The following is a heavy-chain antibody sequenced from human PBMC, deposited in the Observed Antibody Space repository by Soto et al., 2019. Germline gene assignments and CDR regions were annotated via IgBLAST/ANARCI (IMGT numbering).Heavy chain of an antibody. CDR1: GGSISSDGYY. J-gene: IGHJ4*02. V-gene: IGHV4-61*08. CDR3: ARGKSPGLN. Sequence: PSETLSLTCTVSGGSISSDGYYWSWIRQHPGKGLEWIGYIYYTGTTKYNPSLKSRVTISVDSSKNQFSLKLSSVTAADTAIYYYARGKSPGLNWGQGTLVTVSS. D-gene: IGHD3-16*01. CDR2: IYYTGTT.